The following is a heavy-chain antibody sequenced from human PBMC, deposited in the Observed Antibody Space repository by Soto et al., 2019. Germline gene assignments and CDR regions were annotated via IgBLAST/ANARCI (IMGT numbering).Heavy chain of an antibody. CDR1: GGSFSGYY. J-gene: IGHJ4*02. V-gene: IGHV4-34*01. CDR3: ARPKRSSGFRYYFDY. D-gene: IGHD3-22*01. Sequence: PSETLSLTCAVYGGSFSGYYWSWIRQPPGKGLEWIGEINHSGSTNYNPSLKSRVTISVDTSKNQFSLKLSSVTAADTAVYYCARPKRSSGFRYYFDYWGQGTLVTVSS. CDR2: INHSGST.